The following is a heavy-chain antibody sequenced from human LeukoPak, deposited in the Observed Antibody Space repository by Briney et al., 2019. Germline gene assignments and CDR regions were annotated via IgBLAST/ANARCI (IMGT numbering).Heavy chain of an antibody. CDR2: ISYDGSNK. CDR1: GFTFSSYA. CDR3: ARDYSSSSNWGDY. Sequence: GRALRLSCAASGFTFSSYAMHWVRQAPGKGLEWVAVISYDGSNKYYADSVKSRFTISRDNSKNTLYLQMNSLRAEDTAVYYCARDYSSSSNWGDYWGQGTLVTVSS. D-gene: IGHD6-13*01. V-gene: IGHV3-30*01. J-gene: IGHJ4*02.